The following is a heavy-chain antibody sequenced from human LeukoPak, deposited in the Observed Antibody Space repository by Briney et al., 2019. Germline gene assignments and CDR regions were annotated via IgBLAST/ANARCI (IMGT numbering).Heavy chain of an antibody. J-gene: IGHJ6*03. V-gene: IGHV4-34*01. Sequence: SETLSLTCAVYGGSFSGYYWSWIRQPPGKGLDWIGEINHSGSTNYNPSLKSRVTISVDTSKNQFSLKLSSVTAADTAVYYCARGPTHYYGSGSYYNRAPYYYMDVWGKGTTVTVSS. CDR2: INHSGST. CDR1: GGSFSGYY. D-gene: IGHD3-10*01. CDR3: ARGPTHYYGSGSYYNRAPYYYMDV.